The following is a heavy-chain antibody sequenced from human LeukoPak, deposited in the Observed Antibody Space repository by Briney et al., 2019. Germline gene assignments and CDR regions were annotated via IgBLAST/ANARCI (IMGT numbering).Heavy chain of an antibody. CDR1: GGSISSGDYY. CDR2: IYYSGST. J-gene: IGHJ1*01. CDR3: AAADAAEYCQH. D-gene: IGHD2-15*01. Sequence: SQTLSLTCTVSGGSISSGDYYWGWIRQPPGKGLEWVGYIYYSGSTYYNPSLKSRVTISVDTSKNQFSLKLSSVTAADTAVYYCAAADAAEYCQHWGQGTLVTVSS. V-gene: IGHV4-30-4*01.